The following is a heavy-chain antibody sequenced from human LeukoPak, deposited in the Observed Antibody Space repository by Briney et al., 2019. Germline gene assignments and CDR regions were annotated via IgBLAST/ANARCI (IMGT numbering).Heavy chain of an antibody. CDR3: ARDMVGPRYQPYDAFDI. V-gene: IGHV3-9*01. CDR2: ISWNSGSI. J-gene: IGHJ3*02. Sequence: GGSLRLSCAASGFTFDDYAMHWVRQAPGKGLEWVSGISWNSGSIGYADSVKGRFTISRDNSKNTLYLQMNSLRAEDTAVYYCARDMVGPRYQPYDAFDIWGQGTMVTVSS. CDR1: GFTFDDYA. D-gene: IGHD2-2*01.